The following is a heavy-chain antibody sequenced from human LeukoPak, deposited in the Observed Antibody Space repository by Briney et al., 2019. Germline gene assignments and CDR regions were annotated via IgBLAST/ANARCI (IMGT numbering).Heavy chain of an antibody. CDR3: ARDTATGYGMDV. J-gene: IGHJ6*02. V-gene: IGHV3-48*03. CDR2: IGRSGATK. Sequence: RGSPPLSRAASRFPFNGYEMNRGRLAPGKGLEGVSYIGRSGATKYYGGSVKGRFTISRDSAKHSLYLQMNSLRAEDTALYYCARDTATGYGMDVWGQGTTVTVSS. CDR1: RFPFNGYE. D-gene: IGHD5-18*01.